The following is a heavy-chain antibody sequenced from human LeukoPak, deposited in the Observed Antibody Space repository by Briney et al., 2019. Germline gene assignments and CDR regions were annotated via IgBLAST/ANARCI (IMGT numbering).Heavy chain of an antibody. CDR2: IYYSGST. J-gene: IGHJ2*01. CDR3: ARERLPESGYFDL. CDR1: GGSISSSSYY. V-gene: IGHV4-39*02. Sequence: MASETLSLTCTVSGGSISSSSYYWGWIRQPPGKGLEWIGGIYYSGSTYYNPSLKSRVTISVDTSKNQFSLKLSSVTAADTAVYYCARERLPESGYFDLWGRGTLVTVSS. D-gene: IGHD5-18*01.